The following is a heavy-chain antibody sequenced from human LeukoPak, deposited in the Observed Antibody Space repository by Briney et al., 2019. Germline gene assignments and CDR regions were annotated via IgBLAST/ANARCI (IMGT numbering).Heavy chain of an antibody. V-gene: IGHV3-53*01. J-gene: IGHJ4*02. Sequence: GGSLRLSCAASGFTVSSNYMSWVRQAPGKGLEGVSVIYSGGSTYYADSVKGRFTISRDNSKDTLYLQMNSLRAEDTAVYYCASGYYDSSGYYHDYWGQGTLVTVSS. CDR1: GFTVSSNY. CDR3: ASGYYDSSGYYHDY. CDR2: IYSGGST. D-gene: IGHD3-22*01.